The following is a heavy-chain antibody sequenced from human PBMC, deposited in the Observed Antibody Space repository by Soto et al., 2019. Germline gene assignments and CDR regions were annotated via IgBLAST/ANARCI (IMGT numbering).Heavy chain of an antibody. CDR3: ARVGGIGAPPGSDY. CDR2: VIPILRQA. D-gene: IGHD6-6*01. CDR1: GGIFSSYA. J-gene: IGHJ4*02. V-gene: IGHV1-69*01. Sequence: QVQLVQSGAEVKKPGSSVKVSCKASGGIFSSYAISWLRQAPGQGLEWMGAVIPILRQAYYAQDFQDRVSITADESTRTTYLGLSSLRSDETAVYFCARVGGIGAPPGSDYWGQGTLVTVSS.